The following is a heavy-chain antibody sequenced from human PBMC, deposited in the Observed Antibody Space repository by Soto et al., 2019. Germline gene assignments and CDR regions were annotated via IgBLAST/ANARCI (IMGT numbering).Heavy chain of an antibody. CDR1: GFTVSSYE. CDR3: TKEKSVMNSGYDALDI. Sequence: EVQLVESGGGLVQPGGSLRLSCAASGFTVSSYEMDWVRQAPGKGLEWVAYISISGGTYYGDSVEGRFTISRDNADNSLHLQMNSLRAEDTAVYYCTKEKSVMNSGYDALDIWGRGTMVTVSS. CDR2: ISISGGT. D-gene: IGHD5-12*01. J-gene: IGHJ3*02. V-gene: IGHV3-48*03.